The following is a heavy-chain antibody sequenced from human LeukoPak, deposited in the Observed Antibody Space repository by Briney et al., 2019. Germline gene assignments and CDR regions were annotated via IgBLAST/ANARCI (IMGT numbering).Heavy chain of an antibody. Sequence: GGSLRLSCAASGFTFSDYAMNWIRQAPGKGLEWVSYISTSGHTIYYADSVKGRFTISRDNANNSLYLQMNSLRAEDTAVYYCARERFRYRIGGSYDGNDAFDMWGHGTMVTVSS. CDR2: ISTSGHTI. V-gene: IGHV3-11*01. CDR3: ARERFRYRIGGSYDGNDAFDM. D-gene: IGHD1-26*01. CDR1: GFTFSDYA. J-gene: IGHJ3*02.